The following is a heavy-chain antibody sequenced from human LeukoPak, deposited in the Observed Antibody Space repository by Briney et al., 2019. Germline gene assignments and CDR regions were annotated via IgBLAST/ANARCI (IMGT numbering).Heavy chain of an antibody. V-gene: IGHV4-61*02. J-gene: IGHJ6*03. D-gene: IGHD3-10*01. Sequence: SETLSLTCTVSGGSIRSGSYYWSWIRQPAGKGLEWIGRIYTSGSTNYNPSLKSRVTISVDTSKNQFSLKLSSVTAADTAVYYCARAASYYYGSGSYYKDYYYYYMDVWGKGTTVIVSS. CDR3: ARAASYYYGSGSYYKDYYYYYMDV. CDR2: IYTSGST. CDR1: GGSIRSGSYY.